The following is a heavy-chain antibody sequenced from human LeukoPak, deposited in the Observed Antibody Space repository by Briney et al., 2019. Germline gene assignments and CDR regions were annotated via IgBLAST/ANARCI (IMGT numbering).Heavy chain of an antibody. V-gene: IGHV1-69-2*01. Sequence: EASVKVSCKVSGYTFTDYYMHWVQQAPGKRLEWMGLVDPEDGETIYAEKFQGRVTITADTSTATAYMELSSLRSEDTAVYYCATDNIRSVATTFSLGENWFDPWGQGTLVTVSS. J-gene: IGHJ5*02. CDR3: ATDNIRSVATTFSLGENWFDP. CDR1: GYTFTDYY. D-gene: IGHD2-15*01. CDR2: VDPEDGET.